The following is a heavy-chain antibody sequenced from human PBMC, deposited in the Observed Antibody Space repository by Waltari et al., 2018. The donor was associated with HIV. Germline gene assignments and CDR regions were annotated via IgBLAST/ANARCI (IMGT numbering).Heavy chain of an antibody. V-gene: IGHV4-39*01. CDR2: IYYSGNT. J-gene: IGHJ3*02. CDR1: GGSISSTSYY. Sequence: QLQLQESGPGLVKPSETLSLTCTVSGGSISSTSYYWGWIRQPPGKGLQLIGSIYYSGNTYYNPSLKSRVTISVDTSKNQFSLKLGSVTAADTAVYYCARSYCSSTSCYAVGALDIWGQGTMVTVSA. D-gene: IGHD2-2*01. CDR3: ARSYCSSTSCYAVGALDI.